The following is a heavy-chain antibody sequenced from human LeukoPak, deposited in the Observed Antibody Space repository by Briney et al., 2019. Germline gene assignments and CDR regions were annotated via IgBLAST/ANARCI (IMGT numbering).Heavy chain of an antibody. V-gene: IGHV1-18*01. J-gene: IGHJ4*02. CDR1: GYTFTSNG. CDR2: ISAYNGNT. D-gene: IGHD3-10*01. CDR3: ERPRVRGSYFDY. Sequence: SSVKFSCKASGYTFTSNGISWVRQAPGQRLEWMGWISAYNGNTNYAQKLQGRVTMTTDTSTTTAYMELRSLRSDDTAVYYCERPRVRGSYFDYWGQGTLVTVSS.